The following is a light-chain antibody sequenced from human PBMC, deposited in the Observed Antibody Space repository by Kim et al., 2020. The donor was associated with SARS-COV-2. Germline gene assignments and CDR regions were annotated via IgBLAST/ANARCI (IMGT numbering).Light chain of an antibody. J-gene: IGKJ2*02. V-gene: IGKV1-5*03. CDR3: QQYNSYSST. CDR1: QSISSW. CDR2: KAS. Sequence: DIQMTQSPSTLSASVGDRVTITCRASQSISSWLAWYQQKPGKAPKLLIYKASSLESGVPSRFIGSGSGTEFTLTISSLQPDDFATYYCQQYNSYSSTFGQGTKLEI.